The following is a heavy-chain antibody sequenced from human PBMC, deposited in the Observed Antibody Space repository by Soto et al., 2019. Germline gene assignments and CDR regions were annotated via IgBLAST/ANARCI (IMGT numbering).Heavy chain of an antibody. J-gene: IGHJ4*02. CDR2: IGTAGDT. D-gene: IGHD4-17*01. Sequence: PGGSLRLSCAASGFTFSSYDMHWVRQATGKGLEWVSAIGTAGDTYYPGSVKGRFTISRDNAKNSVYLQMNSLRAEDTALYYCARDTYGDNGQVLDYWGQGTLVTVSS. V-gene: IGHV3-13*01. CDR3: ARDTYGDNGQVLDY. CDR1: GFTFSSYD.